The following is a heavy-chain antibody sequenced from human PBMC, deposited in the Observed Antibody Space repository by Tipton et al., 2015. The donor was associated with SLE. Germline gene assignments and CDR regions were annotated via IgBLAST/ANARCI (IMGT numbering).Heavy chain of an antibody. CDR3: ARLRAATD. CDR2: INHRGNT. Sequence: GLVKPSETLSLICAVYGGSFSSYYWNWIRQPPGKGLEWIGEINHRGNTNYNPSLKSRVTISIDTSKNQFSLKLTSVTAADTAIYYCARLRAATDWGQGTLVTVSS. V-gene: IGHV4-34*01. CDR1: GGSFSSYY. J-gene: IGHJ4*02.